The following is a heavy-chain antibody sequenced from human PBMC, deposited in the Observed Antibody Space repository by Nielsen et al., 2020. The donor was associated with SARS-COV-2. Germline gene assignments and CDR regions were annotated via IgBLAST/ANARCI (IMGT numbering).Heavy chain of an antibody. CDR3: ARDLFSKDHYPYYDSSAFDY. J-gene: IGHJ4*02. D-gene: IGHD3-22*01. CDR2: ISSSSTYI. Sequence: VRQAPGKGLEWVSSISSSSTYIYYADSVEGRFTISRDNAGNSLYLHMTSLRAEDTAVYYCARDLFSKDHYPYYDSSAFDYWGLGTLVTVSS. V-gene: IGHV3-21*01.